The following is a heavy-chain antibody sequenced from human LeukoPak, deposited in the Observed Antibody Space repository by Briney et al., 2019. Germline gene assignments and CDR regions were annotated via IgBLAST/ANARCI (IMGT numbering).Heavy chain of an antibody. J-gene: IGHJ3*02. V-gene: IGHV4-34*01. D-gene: IGHD2-21*02. CDR2: INHSGST. CDR1: GGSFSGYY. CDR3: ARVTAADAFDI. Sequence: SETLSLTCAVYGGSFSGYYWSWIRQPPGKGLEWIGEINHSGSTNYNPSLKSRVTISIDTSKNQFSLKLSSVTAADTAVYYCARVTAADAFDIWGQGTMVTVSS.